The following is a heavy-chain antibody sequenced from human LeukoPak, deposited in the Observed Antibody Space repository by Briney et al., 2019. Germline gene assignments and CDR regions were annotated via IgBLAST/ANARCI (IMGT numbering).Heavy chain of an antibody. V-gene: IGHV4-38-2*02. J-gene: IGHJ5*02. CDR2: IYHSGST. CDR1: GYSISSGYY. D-gene: IGHD3-3*01. Sequence: PSETLSLTCTVSGYSISSGYYWGWIRQPPGKGLEWIGSIYHSGSTYYNPSLKSRVTISVDTSKNQFSLKLSSVTAADTAVYYCARGVIWSGYYTENSRFDPWGQGTLVTVSS. CDR3: ARGVIWSGYYTENSRFDP.